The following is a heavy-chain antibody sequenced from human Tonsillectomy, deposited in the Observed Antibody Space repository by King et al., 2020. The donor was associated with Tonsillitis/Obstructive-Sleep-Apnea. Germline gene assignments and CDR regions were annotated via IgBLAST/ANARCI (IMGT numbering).Heavy chain of an antibody. Sequence: VQLVQSGAEVKKPGASVKVSCKASGYTFTSYDITWVRQAPGQGLEWMGWSRPNNGDTNYAQKLQGRVTMTSDTSTSTAYMELRSLRSDDTAVYYCARVYYDSSGYYHGYFQHWGQGTLVTVSS. J-gene: IGHJ1*01. CDR1: GYTFTSYD. CDR2: SRPNNGDT. V-gene: IGHV1-18*01. D-gene: IGHD3-22*01. CDR3: ARVYYDSSGYYHGYFQH.